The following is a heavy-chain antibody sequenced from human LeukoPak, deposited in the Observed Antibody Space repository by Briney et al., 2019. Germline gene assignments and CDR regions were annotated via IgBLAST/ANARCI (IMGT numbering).Heavy chain of an antibody. CDR1: GGSINSGNYL. V-gene: IGHV4-39*01. CDR2: ISYSGST. J-gene: IGHJ4*02. D-gene: IGHD3-22*01. Sequence: SETLSLTCTVSGGSINSGNYLWRWIRQPPGKGLEWIGSISYSGSTYYNPSLKSRVTMSVDTSKNQFSLKVRSVTAPDTAVYYCARLQYYDSRGYYYGFDYWGQGTLVTVSS. CDR3: ARLQYYDSRGYYYGFDY.